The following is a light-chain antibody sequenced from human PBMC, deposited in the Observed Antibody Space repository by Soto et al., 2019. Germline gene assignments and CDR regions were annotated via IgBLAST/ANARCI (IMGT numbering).Light chain of an antibody. CDR2: EVS. CDR3: SSYTSRTSYVV. J-gene: IGLJ2*01. V-gene: IGLV2-14*01. Sequence: HSALTQPASVSGSPGQSITISCTGTSSDVGGYNYVSWYQQHPGKAPKLMIYEVSNRPSGVSNRFSGSKSGNTASLTISGLQAEDEADYYCSSYTSRTSYVVFGGGTKLTVL. CDR1: SSDVGGYNY.